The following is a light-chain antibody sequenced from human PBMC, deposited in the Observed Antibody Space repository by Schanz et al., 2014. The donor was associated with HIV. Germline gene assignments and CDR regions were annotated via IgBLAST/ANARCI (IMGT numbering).Light chain of an antibody. V-gene: IGLV2-14*03. CDR1: SSDVGGYDF. Sequence: QSALTQPASVSGSPGQSITISCTGTSSDVGGYDFVSWYQQHPGKAPKLMIYDVTNRPSGVPDRFSGSKSGSTASLTVSGLQPEDEADYYCGSYTRSTSLGVFGGGTKLTVL. CDR3: GSYTRSTSLGV. CDR2: DVT. J-gene: IGLJ3*02.